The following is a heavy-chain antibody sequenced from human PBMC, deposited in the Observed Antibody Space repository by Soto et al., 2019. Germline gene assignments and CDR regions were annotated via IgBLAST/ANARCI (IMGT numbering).Heavy chain of an antibody. Sequence: SETLSLTCTVSGGSISSGGYYWSWIRQHPGKGLEWIGYIYYSGSTYYNPSLKSRVTISVNTSKNQFSLKLSSVTAADTAVYYCARTAIAAAAPFDPWGQGTLVTVSS. CDR1: GGSISSGGYY. CDR2: IYYSGST. J-gene: IGHJ5*02. D-gene: IGHD6-13*01. CDR3: ARTAIAAAAPFDP. V-gene: IGHV4-31*03.